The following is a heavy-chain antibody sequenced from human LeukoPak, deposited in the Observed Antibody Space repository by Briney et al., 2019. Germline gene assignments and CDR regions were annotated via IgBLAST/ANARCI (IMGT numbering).Heavy chain of an antibody. CDR2: INPNSGGT. D-gene: IGHD5-24*01. CDR1: GYTFICYY. V-gene: IGHV1-2*02. J-gene: IGHJ4*02. CDR3: AGAGLEMATIYY. Sequence: ASVKVSCKASGYTFICYYMHWVRQAPGQGLEWMGWINPNSGGTNYAQKFQGRVTMTRDTSISTAYMELSRLRSDDTAVYYCAGAGLEMATIYYWGQGTLVTVSS.